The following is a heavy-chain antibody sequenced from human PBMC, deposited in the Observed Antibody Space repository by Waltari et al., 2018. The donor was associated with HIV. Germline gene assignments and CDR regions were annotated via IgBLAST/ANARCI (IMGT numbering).Heavy chain of an antibody. CDR1: GYTLTALS. V-gene: IGHV1-24*01. CDR3: ATTGPGYPFGWFDP. CDR2: CYTEYSVT. J-gene: IGHJ5*02. D-gene: IGHD3-3*01. Sequence: QVQLVQSGDEVQKPGASVTVSCKVSGYTLTALSMNWVRQAPGKTLEWMEGCYTEYSVTIYAQQIQVRVTLTEDTSTDTSYMELSSLRADDTAAYYCATTGPGYPFGWFDPLGQGTLVTVSS.